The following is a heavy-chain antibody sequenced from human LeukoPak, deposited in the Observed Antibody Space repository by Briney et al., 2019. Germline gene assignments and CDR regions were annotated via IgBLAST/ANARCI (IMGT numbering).Heavy chain of an antibody. V-gene: IGHV3-23*01. J-gene: IGHJ4*02. CDR1: GFTFNYA. Sequence: GGSLRLSCVASGFTFNYAMTWVRQAPGRGLEWVSSISGSGGAVYYANSVKGRFTISRDNSRNTLFLQMNSLRAEDTALYYCVKDRGRSVAVAADYWGQGTLVTVSS. CDR3: VKDRGRSVAVAADY. D-gene: IGHD6-19*01. CDR2: ISGSGGAV.